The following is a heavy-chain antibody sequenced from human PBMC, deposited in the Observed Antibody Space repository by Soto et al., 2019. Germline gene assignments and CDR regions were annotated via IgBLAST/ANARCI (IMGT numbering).Heavy chain of an antibody. CDR2: INHSGST. CDR1: GGSFSGYY. V-gene: IGHV4-34*01. CDR3: ARGRRDSSGYYSIYYYYGMDV. D-gene: IGHD3-22*01. Sequence: TLSLTCAVYGGSFSGYYWSWIRQPPGKGLEWIGEINHSGSTNYNPSLKSRVTISVATSKNQFSLKLSSVTAADTAVYYCARGRRDSSGYYSIYYYYGMDVWGQGTTVTVSS. J-gene: IGHJ6*02.